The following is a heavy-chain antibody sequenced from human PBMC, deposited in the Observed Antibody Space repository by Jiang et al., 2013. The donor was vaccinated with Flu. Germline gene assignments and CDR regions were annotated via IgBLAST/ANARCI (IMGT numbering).Heavy chain of an antibody. V-gene: IGHV4-59*01. CDR3: ARAIGGRWFRELLPDY. CDR1: GGSISSYY. D-gene: IGHD3-10*01. Sequence: GSGLVKPSETLSLTCTVSGGSISSYYWSWIRQPPGKGLEWIGYIYYSGSTNYNPSLKSRVTISVDTSKNQFSLKLSSVTAADTAVYYCARAIGGRWFRELLPDYWGQGTLVTVSS. J-gene: IGHJ4*02. CDR2: IYYSGST.